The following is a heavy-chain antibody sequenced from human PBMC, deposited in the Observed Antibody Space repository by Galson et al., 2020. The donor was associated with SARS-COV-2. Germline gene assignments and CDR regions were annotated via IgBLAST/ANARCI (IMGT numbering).Heavy chain of an antibody. V-gene: IGHV3-21*01. CDR3: ARGPPYYDILTGYYFDL. Sequence: GESLKISCAASGFTFSSYSMNWVRQAPGKGLEWVSSISSSSSYIYYADSVKGRFTISRDNAKNSLYLQMNSLRAEDTAVYYCARGPPYYDILTGYYFDLWGRGTLVTVSS. D-gene: IGHD3-9*01. CDR1: GFTFSSYS. J-gene: IGHJ2*01. CDR2: ISSSSSYI.